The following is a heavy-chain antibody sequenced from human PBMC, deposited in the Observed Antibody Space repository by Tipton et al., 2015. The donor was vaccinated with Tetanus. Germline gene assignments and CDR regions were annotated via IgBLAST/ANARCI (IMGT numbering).Heavy chain of an antibody. J-gene: IGHJ4*02. D-gene: IGHD3-22*01. CDR2: ISPESGGT. V-gene: IGHV1-46*01. Sequence: QSGAEVKEPGASVKVSCKASGYTFTTYYMNWVRQAPGQGLEWMGIISPESGGTNYAQKFQGRVTMTVDTSTSTVYMDLSRLTSEDTAVYYCARCDSSGVTFDYWSQGTLVTVSS. CDR1: GYTFTTYY. CDR3: ARCDSSGVTFDY.